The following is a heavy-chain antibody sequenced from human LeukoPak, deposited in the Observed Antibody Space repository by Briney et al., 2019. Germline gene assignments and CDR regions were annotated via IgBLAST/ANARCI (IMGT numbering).Heavy chain of an antibody. D-gene: IGHD5-12*01. Sequence: SETLSLTCTVSGGSISSYFWSWIRQPAGKGLEWIGRVYTSGSTNYNPSLKSRVTMSVDTSKNQFSLKLSSVTAADTAVYYCARHISKWLRFNWFDPWGQGTLVTVSS. J-gene: IGHJ5*02. V-gene: IGHV4-4*07. CDR3: ARHISKWLRFNWFDP. CDR2: VYTSGST. CDR1: GGSISSYF.